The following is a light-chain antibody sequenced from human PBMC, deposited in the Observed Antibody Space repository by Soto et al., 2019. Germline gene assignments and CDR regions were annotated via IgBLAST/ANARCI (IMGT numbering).Light chain of an antibody. V-gene: IGKV3-15*01. CDR2: GAT. CDR3: QQYNDWPRT. Sequence: VMTQSPATLSVSPGERATLSCWASQSVSTKLAWYQQKPGQAPRLLIYGATTRATGIPARFSGSGSGTEFTPTISSLQSEDSAVYYCQQYNDWPRTFGQGTKVDI. J-gene: IGKJ1*01. CDR1: QSVSTK.